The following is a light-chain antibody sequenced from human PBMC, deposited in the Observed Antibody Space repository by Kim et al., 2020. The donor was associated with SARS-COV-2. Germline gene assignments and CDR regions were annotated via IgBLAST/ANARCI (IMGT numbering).Light chain of an antibody. CDR2: DAS. V-gene: IGKV3-11*01. CDR3: QQRSNWPPT. Sequence: SLSPGERATLSCRASQSVSTYVAWYQHKPGQAPRLLIHDASNRATDIPPRFSGSGSGTDFTLTISSLEPEDFAIYYCQQRSNWPPTFGGGTKVEI. J-gene: IGKJ4*01. CDR1: QSVSTY.